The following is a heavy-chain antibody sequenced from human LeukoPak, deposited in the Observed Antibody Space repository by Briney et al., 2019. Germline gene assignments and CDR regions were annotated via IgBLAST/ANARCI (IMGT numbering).Heavy chain of an antibody. J-gene: IGHJ6*03. Sequence: SETLSLTCTVSGGSISSYYWSWIRQPPGKGLEWIGYIYYSGSTNYNPSLKSRVTISVDTSKTQFSLKLSSVTAADTAVYYCARERLTYYYDSSGFWDYMDVWGKGTTVTASS. CDR2: IYYSGST. CDR1: GGSISSYY. D-gene: IGHD3-22*01. V-gene: IGHV4-59*01. CDR3: ARERLTYYYDSSGFWDYMDV.